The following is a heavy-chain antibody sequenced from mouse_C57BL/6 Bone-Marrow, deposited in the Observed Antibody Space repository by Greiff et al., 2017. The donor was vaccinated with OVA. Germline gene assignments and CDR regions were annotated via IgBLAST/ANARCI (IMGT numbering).Heavy chain of an antibody. CDR3: AKTGFITTVVATLDWYFDV. V-gene: IGHV2-4*01. Sequence: QVQLKHSGPGLVQPSQSLSITCTVSGFSLTSYGVHWVRQPPGKGLEWLGVIWSGGSTDYNAAFISRLSISKDNSTSQVFFKMNSLQADDTAIYYCAKTGFITTVVATLDWYFDVWGTGTTVTVSS. CDR2: IWSGGST. J-gene: IGHJ1*03. D-gene: IGHD1-1*01. CDR1: GFSLTSYG.